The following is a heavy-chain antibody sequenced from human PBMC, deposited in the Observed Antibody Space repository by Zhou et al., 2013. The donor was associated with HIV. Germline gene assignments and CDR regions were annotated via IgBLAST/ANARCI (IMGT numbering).Heavy chain of an antibody. CDR1: GYTLADLA. J-gene: IGHJ4*02. CDR3: TRSQFRTTRIYFDY. V-gene: IGHV1-24*01. CDR2: FDPEEVTT. Sequence: QVQLVQSGAGVKSPGASVKVSCKVFGYTLADLAIHWVRLPPGQGLEWMGGFDPEEVTTVYAQKFEGRVILTRDTSISTAYMELSRLTSDDTAVYYCTRSQFRTTRIYFDYWGQGILVTVSS. D-gene: IGHD1-1*01.